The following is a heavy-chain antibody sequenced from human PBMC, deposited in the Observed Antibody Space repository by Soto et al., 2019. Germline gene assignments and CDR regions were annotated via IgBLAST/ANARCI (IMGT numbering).Heavy chain of an antibody. Sequence: PSETLSLTCTVSGGSISSYYWSWIRQPPGKGLEWIGYIYYSGSTNYNPSLKSRVTISVDTSKNQFSLKLSSVTAADTAVYYCARDTSSSWYEGEWFDPWGQGTLVNVS. CDR1: GGSISSYY. V-gene: IGHV4-59*01. CDR2: IYYSGST. D-gene: IGHD6-13*01. J-gene: IGHJ5*02. CDR3: ARDTSSSWYEGEWFDP.